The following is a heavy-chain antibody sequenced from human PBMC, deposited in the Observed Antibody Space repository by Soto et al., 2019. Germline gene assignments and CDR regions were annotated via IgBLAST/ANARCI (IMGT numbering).Heavy chain of an antibody. Sequence: TSETLSLTCAVYGGSFSGCYWSWIRQPPGKGLEWIGYIYHSGSTYYNPSLKSRVTISVDTSKNQFSLKLSSVTAADTAVYYCARSYYDFWSALDAFDIWGQGTMVTVSS. D-gene: IGHD3-3*01. CDR3: ARSYYDFWSALDAFDI. CDR1: GGSFSGCY. V-gene: IGHV4-34*09. J-gene: IGHJ3*02. CDR2: IYHSGST.